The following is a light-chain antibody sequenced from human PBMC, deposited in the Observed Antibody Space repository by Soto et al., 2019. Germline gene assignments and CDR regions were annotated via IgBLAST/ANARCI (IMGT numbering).Light chain of an antibody. Sequence: DIQMTQSPPFLSASVGDRVTITCRASQNIRTYLSWYQQKPGKAPTVLIYAASTLQRGVPSRFSGSTTGTDFTLTITGLQPEDSATYYCQQTLSVPRTFGLQTLSVPRTFGLGTKVDIK. CDR3: QQTLSVPRTFGLQTLSVPRT. CDR2: AAS. V-gene: IGKV1-39*01. J-gene: IGKJ1*01. CDR1: QNIRTY.